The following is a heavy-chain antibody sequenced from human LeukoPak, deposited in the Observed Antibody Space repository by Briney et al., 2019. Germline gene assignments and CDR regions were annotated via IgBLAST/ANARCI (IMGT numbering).Heavy chain of an antibody. CDR1: GYTFTSYG. V-gene: IGHV1-18*01. CDR2: ISTYNGNT. J-gene: IGHJ4*02. Sequence: ASVKVSCTASGYTFTSYGISWVRQAPGQGLEYMGSISTYNGNTNYAQTLQGRFTMTTDTSTNTPYLEMRSLRYDDTAVYHCARDRWAYWQWPVDYWGQGTLVTVSS. CDR3: ARDRWAYWQWPVDY. D-gene: IGHD2-21*01.